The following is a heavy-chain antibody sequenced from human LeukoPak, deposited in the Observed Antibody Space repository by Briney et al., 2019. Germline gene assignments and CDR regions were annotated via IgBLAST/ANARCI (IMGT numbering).Heavy chain of an antibody. CDR3: AKGTSGSYRADAFDI. J-gene: IGHJ3*02. Sequence: GGSLRLSCAASGFTFSHYGLHWVRQAPGKGLEWAAFIRYDGTNKYYADSVKGRFTISRDNSKNTLYLQMNSLRAEDTAVYYCAKGTSGSYRADAFDIWGQGTMVTVSS. CDR2: IRYDGTNK. V-gene: IGHV3-30*02. CDR1: GFTFSHYG. D-gene: IGHD3-10*01.